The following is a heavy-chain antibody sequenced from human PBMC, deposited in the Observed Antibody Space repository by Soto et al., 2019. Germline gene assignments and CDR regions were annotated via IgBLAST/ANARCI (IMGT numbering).Heavy chain of an antibody. CDR3: ARDDVIVVVTAITYYYGMDV. CDR1: GFTFSSYA. V-gene: IGHV3-30-3*01. D-gene: IGHD2-21*02. Sequence: GGSLRLSCAASGFTFSSYAMHWVRQAPGKGLEWVAVISYDGSNKYYADSVKGRFTISRDNSKSTLYLQMNSLRAEDTAVYYCARDDVIVVVTAITYYYGMDVWGQGTTVTVSS. CDR2: ISYDGSNK. J-gene: IGHJ6*02.